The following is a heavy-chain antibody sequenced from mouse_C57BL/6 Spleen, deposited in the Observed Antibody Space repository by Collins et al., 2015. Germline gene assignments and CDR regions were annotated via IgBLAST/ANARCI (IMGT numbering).Heavy chain of an antibody. D-gene: IGHD1-2*01. CDR1: GYTFSSYW. CDR3: ARYGGYDSDY. V-gene: IGHV1-9*01. Sequence: QVQLQQSGAELMKPGASVKISCKATGYTFSSYWIEWVKQRPGHGLEWIGEILPGGGSTNYNEKFKGKATFTADTSSNTAYMQLSSLTSEDSAVYYCARYGGYDSDYWGQGTTLTVSS. CDR2: ILPGGGST. J-gene: IGHJ2*01.